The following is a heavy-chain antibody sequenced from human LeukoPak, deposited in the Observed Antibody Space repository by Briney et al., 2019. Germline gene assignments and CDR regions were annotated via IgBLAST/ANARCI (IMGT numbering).Heavy chain of an antibody. CDR3: ARDYHDTSGDNYVGGYYYMDV. CDR1: GGSISPYS. V-gene: IGHV4-59*08. D-gene: IGHD3-22*01. CDR2: IFYSGST. Sequence: SETLSLTCTVSGGSISPYSWSWTRQPPGKGLEWIGYIFYSGSTNYNPSLKSRVTISVATSKNEFYLELSPVTAADTAVYYCARDYHDTSGDNYVGGYYYMDVWGKGTTVTVSS. J-gene: IGHJ6*03.